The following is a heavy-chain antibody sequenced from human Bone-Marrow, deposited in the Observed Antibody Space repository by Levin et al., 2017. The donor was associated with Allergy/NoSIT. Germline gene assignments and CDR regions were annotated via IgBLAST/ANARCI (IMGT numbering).Heavy chain of an antibody. CDR3: ARDPKGTRTGTLDY. Sequence: SCTVSGGSISSYYWSWIRQPPGKGLEWIGYIYYSGSTNYNPSLKSRVTISVDTSKNQFSLKLSSVTAADTAVYYCARDPKGTRTGTLDYWGQGTLVTVSS. V-gene: IGHV4-59*01. D-gene: IGHD6-13*01. CDR1: GGSISSYY. J-gene: IGHJ4*02. CDR2: IYYSGST.